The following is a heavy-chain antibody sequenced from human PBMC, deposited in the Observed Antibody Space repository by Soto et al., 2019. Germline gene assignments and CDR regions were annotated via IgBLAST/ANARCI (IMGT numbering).Heavy chain of an antibody. CDR2: MNPNSGNT. Sequence: QVQLVQSGAEVKKPGASVKVSCKASGYTFTSYDINWVRQATGQGLEWMGWMNPNSGNTGYAQKFQGRVTITRNTSISTAYMELSSLRSEDRAVYYCARGLVVATTDYYCGRDVWGQGTTDMVSS. CDR1: GYTFTSYD. V-gene: IGHV1-8*01. CDR3: ARGLVVATTDYYCGRDV. D-gene: IGHD5-12*01. J-gene: IGHJ6*02.